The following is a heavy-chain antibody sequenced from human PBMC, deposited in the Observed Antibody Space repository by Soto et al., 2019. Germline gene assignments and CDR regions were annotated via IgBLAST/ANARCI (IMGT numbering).Heavy chain of an antibody. D-gene: IGHD3-22*01. V-gene: IGHV1-69*01. J-gene: IGHJ4*02. Sequence: QVQLVQSGAEVKKPGSSVKVSCKASGGAFSSYAISWVRQAPGQGLEWKGGIIPVFGTANYAQKFQGRVTITGDESTSTAYMEVGSLRSEDTAVYYCARDLFGDSSGYYLGYWGQGTLVTVSS. CDR3: ARDLFGDSSGYYLGY. CDR1: GGAFSSYA. CDR2: IIPVFGTA.